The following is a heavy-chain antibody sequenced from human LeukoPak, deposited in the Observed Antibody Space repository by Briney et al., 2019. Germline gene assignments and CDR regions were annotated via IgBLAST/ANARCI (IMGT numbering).Heavy chain of an antibody. CDR3: TRQRYYYDFSGYYYDY. CDR1: GYSFTSYW. CDR2: IDPSDSYT. D-gene: IGHD3-22*01. J-gene: IGHJ4*02. Sequence: GEPLNISCKGSGYSFTSYWISWVRQMPGKGLEWMGTIDPSDSYTNYSPSFQGHVTISADKSISTAYLQWSSLKASDTAIYYCTRQRYYYDFSGYYYDYWGQGTLVTVSS. V-gene: IGHV5-10-1*01.